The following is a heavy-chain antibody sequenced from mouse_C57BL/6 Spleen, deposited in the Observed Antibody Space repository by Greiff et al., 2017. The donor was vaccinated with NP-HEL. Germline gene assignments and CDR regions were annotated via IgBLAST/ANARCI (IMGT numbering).Heavy chain of an antibody. V-gene: IGHV1-82*01. D-gene: IGHD2-5*01. J-gene: IGHJ2*01. CDR3: AVYSNLYYFDY. Sequence: VQLQHSGPELVKPGASVKISCKASGYAFSSSWMNWVKQRPGKGLEWIGRIYPGDGDTNYNGKFKGKATLTADKSSSTAYMQLSSLTSEDSAVYFCAVYSNLYYFDYWGQGTTLTVSS. CDR2: IYPGDGDT. CDR1: GYAFSSSW.